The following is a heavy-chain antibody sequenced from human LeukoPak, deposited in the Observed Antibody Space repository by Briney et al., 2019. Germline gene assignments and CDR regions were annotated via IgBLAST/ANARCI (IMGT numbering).Heavy chain of an antibody. D-gene: IGHD3-10*02. V-gene: IGHV3-48*03. CDR2: ISSSGSTI. CDR1: GFTFSSYE. Sequence: PRGSLRLSCAASGFTFSSYEMNWVRQAPGKVLEWVSYISSSGSTIYYADSVKGRFTISRDNAKNSLYLQMNSLRAEDTAVYYCAELGITMIGGVWGKGTTVTISS. CDR3: AELGITMIGGV. J-gene: IGHJ6*04.